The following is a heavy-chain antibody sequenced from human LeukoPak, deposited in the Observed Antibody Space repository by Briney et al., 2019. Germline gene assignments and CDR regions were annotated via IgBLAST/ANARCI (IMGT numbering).Heavy chain of an antibody. Sequence: GGSLRLSCAASGFTFSSYGMHWVRQAPGKGLEWVAFIRYDGSNKYYADSVKGRFTISRDNSKNTLYLQMNRLRAGDTAVYYCAKTKPVPAAGYYYYYMDVWGKGTPVTVSS. D-gene: IGHD2-2*01. CDR1: GFTFSSYG. CDR3: AKTKPVPAAGYYYYYMDV. CDR2: IRYDGSNK. V-gene: IGHV3-30*02. J-gene: IGHJ6*03.